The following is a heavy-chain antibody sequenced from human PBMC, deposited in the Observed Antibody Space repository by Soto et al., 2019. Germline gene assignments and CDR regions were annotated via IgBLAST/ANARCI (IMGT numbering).Heavy chain of an antibody. J-gene: IGHJ4*02. V-gene: IGHV4-39*01. Sequence: LSLTCAVSGGSISGSYYYRGWLRQSPGRGPEWIGSVFYTGFASYNPSLESRVSVSVDTSKNQFSLKVSAVTAADTAVYYCASSQKGYNWNYFDHWGQGALVTVSS. D-gene: IGHD1-20*01. CDR2: VFYTGFA. CDR1: GGSISGSYYY. CDR3: ASSQKGYNWNYFDH.